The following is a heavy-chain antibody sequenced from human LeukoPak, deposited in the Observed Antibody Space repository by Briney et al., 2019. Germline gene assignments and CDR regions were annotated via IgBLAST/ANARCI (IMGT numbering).Heavy chain of an antibody. CDR3: AKGGGYTYGYHLDY. Sequence: GGSLRLSCAASGFTFSSYGMHWVRQAPGKGLEWVAIILYDGSNKYYADSVKGRFTISRDNSKNTLYLQMDSLRAEDTAFYYCAKGGGYTYGYHLDYWGQGTLVTVS. V-gene: IGHV3-30*18. CDR2: ILYDGSNK. D-gene: IGHD5-18*01. J-gene: IGHJ4*02. CDR1: GFTFSSYG.